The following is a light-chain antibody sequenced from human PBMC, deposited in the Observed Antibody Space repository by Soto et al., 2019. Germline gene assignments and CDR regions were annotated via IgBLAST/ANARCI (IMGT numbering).Light chain of an antibody. CDR2: EDS. J-gene: IGLJ1*01. CDR3: CSYAGSNTYG. Sequence: QSALTQPASVSGSPGQSITISCTGTSNDVGIYKLVSWYQQFPGKAPKLMIYEDSRRPSGVSDRFSGSKSVNTASLTTSGLQAEDEADYYCCSYAGSNTYGFGSGTKLTVL. V-gene: IGLV2-23*01. CDR1: SNDVGIYKL.